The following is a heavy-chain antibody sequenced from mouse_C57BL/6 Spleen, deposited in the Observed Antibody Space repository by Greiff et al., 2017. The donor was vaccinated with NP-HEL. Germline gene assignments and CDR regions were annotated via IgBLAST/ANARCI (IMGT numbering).Heavy chain of an antibody. D-gene: IGHD1-1*01. Sequence: QVQLQQPGAELVKPGASVKMSCQASGYTFTSYWITWVKQRPGPGLEWIGDIYPGSGSTNYNEKFKSKATLTVDTSSSTAYMQLSSLTSEDAAVYYCARGGYYGGYFDVWGTGTTVTVSS. J-gene: IGHJ1*03. CDR3: ARGGYYGGYFDV. CDR2: IYPGSGST. V-gene: IGHV1-55*01. CDR1: GYTFTSYW.